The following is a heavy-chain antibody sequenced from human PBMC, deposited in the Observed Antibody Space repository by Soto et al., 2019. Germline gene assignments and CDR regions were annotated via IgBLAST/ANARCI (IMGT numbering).Heavy chain of an antibody. J-gene: IGHJ5*02. V-gene: IGHV4-61*01. CDR2: IYYSGST. D-gene: IGHD3-10*01. CDR1: GGSVSSGSYY. CDR3: VRDRTRAYGSGSYWFDP. Sequence: QVQLQESGPGLVKPSETLSLTCTVSGGSVSSGSYYWSWIRQPPGKGLEWIGYIYYSGSTNYNPSLKSRVTISVDTSKNQFSLKLSSVTAADTAVYYCVRDRTRAYGSGSYWFDPWGQGTLVTVSS.